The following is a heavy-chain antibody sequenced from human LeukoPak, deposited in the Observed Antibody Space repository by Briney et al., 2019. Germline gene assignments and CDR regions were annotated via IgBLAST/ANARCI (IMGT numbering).Heavy chain of an antibody. J-gene: IGHJ6*02. D-gene: IGHD4-17*01. CDR1: GXPLSSYS. Sequence: GGSLRLSCAASGXPLSSYSMNWVRQAPGKGLEWVSFISSSSNYIYYADSVKGRFTISRDNAKNSLYLQMNSLRAEDTAVYYCARDRDYGDYYYGMDVWGQGTTVTVSS. CDR2: ISSSSNYI. CDR3: ARDRDYGDYYYGMDV. V-gene: IGHV3-21*01.